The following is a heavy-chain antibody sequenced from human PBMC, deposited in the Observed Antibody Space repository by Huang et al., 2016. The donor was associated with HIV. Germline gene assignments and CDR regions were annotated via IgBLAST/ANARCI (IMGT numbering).Heavy chain of an antibody. Sequence: QVHLVESGGGVVQPGGSLRLSCAASGLKLSGFGMHWVRQAPGKGLGWVAVMSYEGRSQFYTDAVKGRFTISRDNSDNTLSLQMKGLRPDDTAVYYCAKESRWFSDFDHWGQGVLVSVSS. D-gene: IGHD2-15*01. CDR2: MSYEGRSQ. V-gene: IGHV3-30*18. CDR3: AKESRWFSDFDH. J-gene: IGHJ4*02. CDR1: GLKLSGFG.